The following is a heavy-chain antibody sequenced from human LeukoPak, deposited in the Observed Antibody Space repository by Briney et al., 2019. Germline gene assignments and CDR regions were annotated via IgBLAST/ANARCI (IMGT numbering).Heavy chain of an antibody. Sequence: SETLSLTCAVYGGSINSYYWSWIRQPPGKGLEWIGYIYYSGSTNYNPSLKSRVTISVDTSKTQFSLKLNSVTAADTAVYYCARVAAVAGFRDAFDIWGQGTMVTVSS. J-gene: IGHJ3*02. CDR3: ARVAAVAGFRDAFDI. V-gene: IGHV4-59*01. D-gene: IGHD6-19*01. CDR2: IYYSGST. CDR1: GGSINSYY.